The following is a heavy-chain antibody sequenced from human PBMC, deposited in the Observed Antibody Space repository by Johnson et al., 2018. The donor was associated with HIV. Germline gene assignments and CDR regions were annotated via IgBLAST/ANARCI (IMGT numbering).Heavy chain of an antibody. V-gene: IGHV3-33*06. CDR3: AKELADSSGYYADAFDI. J-gene: IGHJ3*02. CDR2: IWYDGSNK. D-gene: IGHD3-22*01. Sequence: VQLVESGGGVVQPGRSLRLSCAASGFTFSSYGMHWVRQAPGKGLEWVAVIWYDGSNKYYADSVKGRFTISRDNSKNTLYLQMNSLRAEDTAVYYCAKELADSSGYYADAFDIWGQGTMVTVSS. CDR1: GFTFSSYG.